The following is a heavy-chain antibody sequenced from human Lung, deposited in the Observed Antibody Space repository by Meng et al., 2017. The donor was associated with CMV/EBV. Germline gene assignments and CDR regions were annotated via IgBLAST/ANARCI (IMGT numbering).Heavy chain of an antibody. CDR3: ASGRFLEWLFVDY. D-gene: IGHD3-3*01. CDR2: IYYSGST. V-gene: IGHV4-59*01. J-gene: IGHJ4*02. CDR1: GGSISSYY. Sequence: SETXSLXXTVSGGSISSYYWSWIRQPPGKGLEWIGYIYYSGSTNYNPSLKSRVTISVDTSKNQFSLKLSSVTAADTAVYYCASGRFLEWLFVDYWGQGTXVTVSS.